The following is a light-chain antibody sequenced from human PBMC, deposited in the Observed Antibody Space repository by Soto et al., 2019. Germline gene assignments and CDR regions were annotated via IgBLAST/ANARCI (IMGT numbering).Light chain of an antibody. CDR3: QQYGNSPIT. CDR2: GTS. J-gene: IGKJ5*01. CDR1: QSMTTK. V-gene: IGKV3-20*01. Sequence: EIVMTQSPATLSVSPVEGVTLSCMASQSMTTKLAWYQQKPGQAPRLLIYGTSSRATGIPDRFSGSGSGTDFTLTISRLEPEDFAVYYCQQYGNSPITFGQGTRLEI.